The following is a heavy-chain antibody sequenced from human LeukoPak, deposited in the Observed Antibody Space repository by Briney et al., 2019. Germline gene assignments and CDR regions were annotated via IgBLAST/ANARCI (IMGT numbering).Heavy chain of an antibody. V-gene: IGHV3-53*01. CDR2: IYSGGST. Sequence: GGSLRLSCAASGFTVSSNYMSWVRQAPGKGLEWVSVIYSGGSTYYADSVKGRFTISRDNSKNTLYLQMNSLRAEDTAVYYCAKGGDYSRKSRYYFDYWGQGTLVTVSS. J-gene: IGHJ4*02. CDR1: GFTVSSNY. D-gene: IGHD4-11*01. CDR3: AKGGDYSRKSRYYFDY.